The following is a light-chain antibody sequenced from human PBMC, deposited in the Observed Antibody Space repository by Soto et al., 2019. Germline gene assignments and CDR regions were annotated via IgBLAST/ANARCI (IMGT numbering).Light chain of an antibody. CDR1: QSVRSH. V-gene: IGKV3-11*01. Sequence: PGERATLSCRGSQSVRSHLVWYQQKPGQAPGLLIYEASNRATGIPARFSGSGSGTDFTLTISSLEPEDFAVYYCHQRQSWPRTFGQGTKVDIK. CDR2: EAS. J-gene: IGKJ1*01. CDR3: HQRQSWPRT.